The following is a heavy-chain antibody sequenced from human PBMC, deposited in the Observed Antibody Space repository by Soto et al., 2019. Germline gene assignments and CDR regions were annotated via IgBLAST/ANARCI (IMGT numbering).Heavy chain of an antibody. J-gene: IGHJ6*02. Sequence: QVQLVESGGGVVQPGRSLRLSCAASGFTFSSYGMHWVRQAPGKGLEWVAVIWYDGSNKYYADSVKGRFTISRDNSKNTLYLQMNSLRAEDTAVYYCARGGRSYGSGSYYPLGMDVWCQGTTVTVSS. D-gene: IGHD3-10*01. CDR1: GFTFSSYG. V-gene: IGHV3-33*01. CDR2: IWYDGSNK. CDR3: ARGGRSYGSGSYYPLGMDV.